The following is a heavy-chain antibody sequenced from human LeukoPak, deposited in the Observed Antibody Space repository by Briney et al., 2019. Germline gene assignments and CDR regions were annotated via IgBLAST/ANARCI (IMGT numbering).Heavy chain of an antibody. J-gene: IGHJ5*01. CDR1: GFTVSGTH. Sequence: GGSLRLSCAASGFTVSGTHMSWVRQAPGKGLEWVSAMYTGGTTYYADSVTGRFTVYRDTSRNTLFLHMNNLGAEDTAVYYCAKDEATSGGGLASWGQGTLVIVSS. D-gene: IGHD3-16*01. CDR2: MYTGGTT. CDR3: AKDEATSGGGLAS. V-gene: IGHV3-53*01.